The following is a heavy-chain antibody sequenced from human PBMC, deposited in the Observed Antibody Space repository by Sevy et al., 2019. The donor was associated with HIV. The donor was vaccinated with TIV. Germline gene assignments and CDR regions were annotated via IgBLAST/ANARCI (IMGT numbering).Heavy chain of an antibody. Sequence: SQTLSLTCTVSGGSITSLYWNWIRQPPGKGLEWIANIYYNGQINYNPSLKSRVTLSLDTSKNQFSLGLRSVTAADTAMYYCAGENAWGRGYSWGQGTLVTVSS. V-gene: IGHV4-59*08. CDR3: AGENAWGRGYS. J-gene: IGHJ4*02. CDR2: IYYNGQI. CDR1: GGSITSLY. D-gene: IGHD1-26*01.